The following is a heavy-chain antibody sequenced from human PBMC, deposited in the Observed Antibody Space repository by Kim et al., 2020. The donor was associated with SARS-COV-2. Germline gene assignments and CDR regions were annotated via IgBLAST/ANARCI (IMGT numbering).Heavy chain of an antibody. CDR1: GLSFSNAW. CDR2: IKSKADGGTT. V-gene: IGHV3-15*01. Sequence: GGSLRLSCVVSGLSFSNAWMTWVRQAPGKGLEWIGRIKSKADGGTTDYAAPMNGRFTISRDDSKNTVYLQLTRLTRDDTGVYYCSAIPAAGATDNWGRGT. J-gene: IGHJ4*02. CDR3: SAIPAAGATDN. D-gene: IGHD6-25*01.